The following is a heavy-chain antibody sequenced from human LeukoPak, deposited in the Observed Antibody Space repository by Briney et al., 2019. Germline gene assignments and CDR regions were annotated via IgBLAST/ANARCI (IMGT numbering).Heavy chain of an antibody. D-gene: IGHD3-10*01. CDR2: ISNSGGST. CDR3: AKRASGSGTSLYYFDY. V-gene: IGHV3-23*01. Sequence: PGGSLRLSCAASGFTFSSYAMSWVRQAPGKGLEWVSVISNSGGSTFYADSVKGRFTISRDNSKNTLYLQMNSVRAEDTAVYYCAKRASGSGTSLYYFDYWGQGTLVTVSS. J-gene: IGHJ4*02. CDR1: GFTFSSYA.